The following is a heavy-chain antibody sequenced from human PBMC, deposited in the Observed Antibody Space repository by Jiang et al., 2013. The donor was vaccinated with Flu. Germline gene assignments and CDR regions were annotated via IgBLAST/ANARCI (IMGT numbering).Heavy chain of an antibody. V-gene: IGHV1-18*01. Sequence: GAEVKKPGASVKVSCKASGYTFTSYGISWVRQAPGQGLEWMGWISAYNGNTNYARKLQGRVTMTTDTSTTTAYMELRSLSSDDTAVYYCARYCTSTTCYLPYFHYGMGVWGQGTTVTVSS. CDR1: GYTFTSYG. CDR3: ARYCTSTTCYLPYFHYGMGV. D-gene: IGHD2-2*01. CDR2: ISAYNGNT. J-gene: IGHJ6*02.